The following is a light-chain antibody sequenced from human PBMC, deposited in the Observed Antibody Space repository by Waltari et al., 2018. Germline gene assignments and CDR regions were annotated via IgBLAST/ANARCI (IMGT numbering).Light chain of an antibody. Sequence: QSALTQPPSASGSPGQSVTISCTGTSSDVGRYNYVSWYQQHPGKAPKLIIYEVTKRPSGVPDRFSGSKSGNTASLTVSGLQAEDEADYYCSSFADTNPVVFGTGTKVTVL. CDR3: SSFADTNPVV. CDR2: EVT. CDR1: SSDVGRYNY. V-gene: IGLV2-8*01. J-gene: IGLJ1*01.